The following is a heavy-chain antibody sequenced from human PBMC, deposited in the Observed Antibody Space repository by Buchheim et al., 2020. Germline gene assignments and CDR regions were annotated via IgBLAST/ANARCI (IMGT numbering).Heavy chain of an antibody. V-gene: IGHV4-59*06. CDR2: IYYSGST. CDR3: ARNIVVVPAALDY. CDR1: GFTFSSYE. Sequence: VQLVESGGGLVQPGGSLRLSCAASGFTFSSYEMNWVRQAPGKGLEWIGYIYYSGSTYYNPSLKSRVTISVDTSKNQFSLKLSSVTAADTAVYYCARNIVVVPAALDYWGQGTL. D-gene: IGHD2-2*01. J-gene: IGHJ4*02.